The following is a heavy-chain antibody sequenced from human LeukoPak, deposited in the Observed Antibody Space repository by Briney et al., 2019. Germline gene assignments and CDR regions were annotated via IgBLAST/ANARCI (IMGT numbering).Heavy chain of an antibody. Sequence: GGSLRLSCAASGFTFSSNYMTWVRQAPGKGLEWVSLIYSGGITYYADSVKGRFTISRDNSKNTLYLQMNSLRAEDTAVYYCARSHPWGMNYYYYYGMDVWGQGTTVTVSS. J-gene: IGHJ6*02. CDR3: ARSHPWGMNYYYYYGMDV. V-gene: IGHV3-53*01. CDR1: GFTFSSNY. D-gene: IGHD2-8*02. CDR2: IYSGGIT.